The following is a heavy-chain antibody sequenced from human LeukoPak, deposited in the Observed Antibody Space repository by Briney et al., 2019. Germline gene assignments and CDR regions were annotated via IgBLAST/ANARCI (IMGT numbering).Heavy chain of an antibody. D-gene: IGHD6-19*01. CDR3: ASIAVAGSVGYYYYGMDV. J-gene: IGHJ6*04. CDR2: ISSSSSYT. Sequence: GGSLRLSCAASGFTFSDYYMSWIRQAPGKGLEWGSYISSSSSYTNYADSVKGRFTISRDNAKNSLYLQMNSLRAEDTAVYYCASIAVAGSVGYYYYGMDVWGKGTTVTVSS. CDR1: GFTFSDYY. V-gene: IGHV3-11*06.